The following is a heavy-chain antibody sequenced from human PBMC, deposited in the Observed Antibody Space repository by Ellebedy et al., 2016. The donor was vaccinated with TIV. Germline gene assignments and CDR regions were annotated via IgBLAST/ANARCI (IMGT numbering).Heavy chain of an antibody. V-gene: IGHV4-31*03. CDR2: IYYSGST. CDR3: ATGNQWDQLLVY. CDR1: GGSINSGGYY. Sequence: LRLSCTVSGGSINSGGYYWSWMRQYPGKGLEWIGYIYYSGSTYCNPSLKSRVTISLDTSKNQFSLNLSSVTAADTAVYYCATGNQWDQLLVYWGQGTLVTVSS. D-gene: IGHD1-26*01. J-gene: IGHJ4*02.